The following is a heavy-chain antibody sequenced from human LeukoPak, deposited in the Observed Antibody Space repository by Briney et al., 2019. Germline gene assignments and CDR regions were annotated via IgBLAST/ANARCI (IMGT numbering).Heavy chain of an antibody. D-gene: IGHD5-12*01. CDR2: IYSGGST. CDR1: GFTVSSDY. J-gene: IGHJ4*02. V-gene: IGHV3-66*01. Sequence: GGSLTLFCAPSGFTVSSDYMSWVRQAPGKGLEWVSVIYSGGSTYYADPVKGRFTISRDNSKYTLYLQMNSLRAEDTAVYYYARGPSGYHNTGGQGTLVTVSS. CDR3: ARGPSGYHNT.